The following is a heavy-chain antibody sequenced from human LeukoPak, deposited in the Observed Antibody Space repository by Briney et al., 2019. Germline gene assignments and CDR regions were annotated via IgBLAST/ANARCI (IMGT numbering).Heavy chain of an antibody. CDR1: GGTFNRYG. CDR2: IIPILNVT. J-gene: IGHJ4*02. D-gene: IGHD1-26*01. V-gene: IGHV1-69*04. CDR3: GRDSGGSSPNFDY. Sequence: ASVKVSCKASGGTFNRYGITWGRQAPGQGLEWMGRIIPILNVTNYAQKFQGRVTITAEKSTSTAYTEMSSLISEDTAVYYCGRDSGGSSPNFDYWGQGTLVTVSS.